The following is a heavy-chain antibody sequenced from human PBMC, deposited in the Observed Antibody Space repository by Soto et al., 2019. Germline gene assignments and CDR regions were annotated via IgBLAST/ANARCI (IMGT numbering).Heavy chain of an antibody. D-gene: IGHD3-10*01. CDR3: GRLTGGYYFDY. CDR2: IYYGGST. CDR1: GGSISSSSYY. V-gene: IGHV4-39*01. Sequence: TSETLSLTCTVSGGSISSSSYYWGWIRQPPGKGLEWIGSIYYGGSTYYSPSLKSRVTISVDTSKNQFSLKLSSVTAADTPVYYWGRLTGGYYFDYWGKGPLVTVSS. J-gene: IGHJ4*02.